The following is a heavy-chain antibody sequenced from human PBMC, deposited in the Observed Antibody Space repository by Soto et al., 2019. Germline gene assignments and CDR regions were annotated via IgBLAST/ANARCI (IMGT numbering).Heavy chain of an antibody. D-gene: IGHD3-9*01. V-gene: IGHV4-34*01. CDR1: SGPLNRYY. CDR3: ACASNCSGQANDLLVI. J-gene: IGHJ1*01. CDR2: ITPSGTT. Sequence: SESLSLPCSLYSGPLNRYYWSWIRQPPGKKIQWIGEITPSGTTNYSPSLKSRVSISVDTSKNQFSLNLTSLTAADPAVYYCACASNCSGQANDLLVIWAQGSLL.